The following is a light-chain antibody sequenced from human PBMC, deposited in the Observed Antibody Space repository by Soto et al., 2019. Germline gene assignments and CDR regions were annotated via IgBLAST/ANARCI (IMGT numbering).Light chain of an antibody. V-gene: IGKV3-11*01. Sequence: EIVLTQSPATLSLSPGERATLSCRTSQSVGTYLAWYQHNPGQAPRLLIYDASNRATGIPARFSGSGSGTVFPLTISSPEPEDFAVYYCQQRYNWPSTFGQGTKLEIK. CDR3: QQRYNWPST. CDR2: DAS. J-gene: IGKJ2*02. CDR1: QSVGTY.